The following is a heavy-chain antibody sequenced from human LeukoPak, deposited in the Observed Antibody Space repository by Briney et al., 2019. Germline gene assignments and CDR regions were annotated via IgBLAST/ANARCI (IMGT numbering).Heavy chain of an antibody. D-gene: IGHD3-9*01. J-gene: IGHJ4*02. CDR3: ARERTDDISTEYYFDY. Sequence: ASVKVSCKASGGTFSSYAISWVRQAPGQGLEWMGGIIPIFGTANYAQKFQGRVTITADESTSTAYMELSSLRSEDTAVYYCARERTDDISTEYYFDYWGQGTLVTVSS. CDR1: GGTFSSYA. V-gene: IGHV1-69*01. CDR2: IIPIFGTA.